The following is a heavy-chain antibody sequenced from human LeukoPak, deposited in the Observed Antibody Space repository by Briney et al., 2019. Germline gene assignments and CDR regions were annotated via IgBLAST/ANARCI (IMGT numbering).Heavy chain of an antibody. CDR1: GFTFSSYW. Sequence: PGGSLRLSCAASGFTFSSYWMHWVRQAPGKGLLWVSVISGSGGSTYYADSVKGRFTISRDNSKNTLYLQMNSLRAEDTAVYYCAKGVSAAADDAFDIWGQGTMVTVSS. D-gene: IGHD6-13*01. V-gene: IGHV3-23*01. CDR2: ISGSGGST. J-gene: IGHJ3*02. CDR3: AKGVSAAADDAFDI.